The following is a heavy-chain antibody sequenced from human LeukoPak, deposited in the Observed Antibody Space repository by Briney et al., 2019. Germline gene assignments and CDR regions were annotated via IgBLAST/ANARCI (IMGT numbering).Heavy chain of an antibody. CDR2: INSDGINT. Sequence: GGSLRLSCAASGFTFSNYWMHWVRQTPGKGLVWVSRINSDGINTSYADSVKGRFTISRDNSKNTLYLQMNSLRAEDTAVYYCARDYYDSSGYYYFDYWGQGTLVTVSS. CDR3: ARDYYDSSGYYYFDY. V-gene: IGHV3-74*01. CDR1: GFTFSNYW. D-gene: IGHD3-22*01. J-gene: IGHJ4*02.